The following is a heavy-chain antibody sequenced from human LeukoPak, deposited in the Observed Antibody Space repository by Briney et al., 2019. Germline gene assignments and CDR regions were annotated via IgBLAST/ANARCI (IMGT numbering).Heavy chain of an antibody. Sequence: GESLRLSCAASGFTFSSYGMHWVRQAPGQGLEWVALISYDGDNKYYADSVKDRFTIYRDNSQNTLYLQMNSLRAEDTAVYYCAKESGPYYDILTGCDYWGQGTLVTVSS. D-gene: IGHD3-9*01. CDR1: GFTFSSYG. CDR3: AKESGPYYDILTGCDY. J-gene: IGHJ4*02. V-gene: IGHV3-30*18. CDR2: ISYDGDNK.